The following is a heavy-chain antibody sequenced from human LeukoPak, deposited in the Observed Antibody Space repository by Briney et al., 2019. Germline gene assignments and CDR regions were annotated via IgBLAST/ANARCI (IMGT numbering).Heavy chain of an antibody. CDR3: ARERRDGYNYDYYYYYMDV. V-gene: IGHV4-4*07. Sequence: PSETLSLTCTVSGGSISSYYWSWIRQPAGKGLEWIGRIYTSGSTNYNPSLTSRVTMSVDTSKNQFSLKLSSVTAADTAVYYCARERRDGYNYDYYYYYMDVRGKGTTVTVSS. CDR2: IYTSGST. D-gene: IGHD5-24*01. CDR1: GGSISSYY. J-gene: IGHJ6*03.